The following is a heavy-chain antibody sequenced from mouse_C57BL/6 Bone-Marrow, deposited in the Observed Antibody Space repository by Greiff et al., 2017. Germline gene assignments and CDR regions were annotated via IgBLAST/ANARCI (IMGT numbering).Heavy chain of an antibody. J-gene: IGHJ2*01. CDR2: INPNNGGT. CDR3: AREWSGKDY. CDR1: GYTFTDYY. Sequence: EVQLQQSGPELVKPGASVKISCKASGYTFTDYYMNWVKQSHGQSLEWIGDINPNNGGTSYNQKFKGKATLTVDKSSSTAYMELRSLTSEDSAVYYCAREWSGKDYWGQGTTLTVSS. V-gene: IGHV1-26*01. D-gene: IGHD1-3*01.